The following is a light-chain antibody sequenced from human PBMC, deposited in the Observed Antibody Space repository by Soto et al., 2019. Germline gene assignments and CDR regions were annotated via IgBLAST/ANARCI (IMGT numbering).Light chain of an antibody. J-gene: IGKJ2*01. CDR3: QQYDSYSYT. CDR1: EDVSQW. V-gene: IGKV1-5*03. CDR2: KAS. Sequence: MTQSPSTLSASVGDTVTITCRATEDVSQWLAWYQQKPGQAPKLLIYKASTLETGVPSRFSGRGSGTEFILTIRDLQPDDFATYYCQQYDSYSYTFGQGTKVDIK.